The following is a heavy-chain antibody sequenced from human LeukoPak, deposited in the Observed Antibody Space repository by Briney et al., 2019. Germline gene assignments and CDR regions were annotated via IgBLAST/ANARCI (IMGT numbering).Heavy chain of an antibody. J-gene: IGHJ4*02. CDR3: ASPRRGPGADY. Sequence: GGSLRLSCAASGFTLNNYAVSWVRQAPGKGLEWVSLISGTGVTYYAGSVKGRFTTSRDDSKNTLYLQMNSLRAEDTAVYYCASPRRGPGADYWGQGTLVTVSS. V-gene: IGHV3-23*01. CDR1: GFTLNNYA. CDR2: ISGTGVT. D-gene: IGHD3-10*01.